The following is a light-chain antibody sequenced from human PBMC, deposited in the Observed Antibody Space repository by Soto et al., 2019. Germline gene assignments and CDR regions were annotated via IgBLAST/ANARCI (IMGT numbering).Light chain of an antibody. V-gene: IGKV1-8*01. CDR1: QGISSY. Sequence: AIRMAQSPSSLSASTGDRVTITCRASQGISSYLAWYQQKPGKAPKLLMYDASSLESGVPSRFSGSGSGTEFTLTISSLQPDDFATYYCQQYGTYLWTFGQGTKVDIK. CDR2: DAS. CDR3: QQYGTYLWT. J-gene: IGKJ1*01.